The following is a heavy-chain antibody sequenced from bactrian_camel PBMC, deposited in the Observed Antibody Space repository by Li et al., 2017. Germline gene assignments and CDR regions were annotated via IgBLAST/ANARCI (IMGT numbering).Heavy chain of an antibody. V-gene: IGHV3S53*01. CDR3: AAGQHYSTFPEEYDY. D-gene: IGHD2*01. CDR1: GPVNRTDS. Sequence: QVQLVESGGGSVQSGGSLRLSCAVSGPVNRTDSMGWFRRAPGKEREGVAGIAGDGSTKYGDTVKGRFTISRDNAKNTLYLQMNSLKPEDTAMYYCAAGQHYSTFPEEYDYWGQGTQVTVS. J-gene: IGHJ4*01. CDR2: IAGDGST.